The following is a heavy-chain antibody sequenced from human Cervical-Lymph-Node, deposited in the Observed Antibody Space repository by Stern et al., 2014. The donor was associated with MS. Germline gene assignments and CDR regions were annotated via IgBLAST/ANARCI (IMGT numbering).Heavy chain of an antibody. V-gene: IGHV1-69*09. Sequence: QVQLVQSGAEVKKPGSSVKVSCKPSGGTFSSYAISWVRQAPGQGLEWMGRIIPILGVVNYSQKFQGRLTITADKPTSTAYMEMSSLRSDDTAVFYCARDLSYYYDSRGFDGNDFWGQGTLVTVSS. CDR1: GGTFSSYA. D-gene: IGHD3-22*01. CDR2: IIPILGVV. J-gene: IGHJ4*02. CDR3: ARDLSYYYDSRGFDGNDF.